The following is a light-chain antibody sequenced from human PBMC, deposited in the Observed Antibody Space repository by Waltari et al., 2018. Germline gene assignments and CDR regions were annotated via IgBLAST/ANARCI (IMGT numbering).Light chain of an antibody. CDR3: QQYYSFPM. CDR2: WAS. V-gene: IGKV4-1*01. Sequence: DIVMTQSPDSLAVSLGERATINCKSSRSILYSSNNKNYLAWYQQKPGRPPKLLINWASSRESGVPDRFSGSVSGTDFTLTISSLQAEDVAVYYCQQYYSFPMFGQGTKVEIK. J-gene: IGKJ1*01. CDR1: RSILYSSNNKNY.